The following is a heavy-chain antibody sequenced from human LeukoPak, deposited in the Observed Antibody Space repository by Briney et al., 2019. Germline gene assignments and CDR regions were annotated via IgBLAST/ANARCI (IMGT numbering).Heavy chain of an antibody. CDR3: AKVRGTYSSGYFFDY. CDR1: GVTLDNYA. CDR2: ISWNSGYI. D-gene: IGHD6-19*01. J-gene: IGHJ4*02. V-gene: IGHV3-9*01. Sequence: PGGSLRLSCAASGVTLDNYAMHWVRQAPGKGLEWLSIISWNSGYIGYADSVKGRFTISRDNAKKSLDLQMNSLRAEDTAFYYCAKVRGTYSSGYFFDYWGQGTLVTVSS.